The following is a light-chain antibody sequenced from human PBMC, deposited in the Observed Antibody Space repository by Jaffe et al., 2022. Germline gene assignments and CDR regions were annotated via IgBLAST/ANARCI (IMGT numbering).Light chain of an antibody. CDR1: SGHSIYRYG. CDR2: VNSDGSH. Sequence: QVVLTQSPSASASLGASVKLTCTLSSGHSIYRYGIAWHQQQAEKGPRYLMKVNSDGSHSKGDGIPDRFSGSSSGAERYLTISSLQSEDEADYYCQTWGSGVRVFGGGTKLTVL. J-gene: IGLJ3*02. CDR3: QTWGSGVRV. V-gene: IGLV4-69*02.